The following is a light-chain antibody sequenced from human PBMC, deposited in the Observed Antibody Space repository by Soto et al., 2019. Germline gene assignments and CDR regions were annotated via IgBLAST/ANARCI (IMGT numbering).Light chain of an antibody. CDR1: SSDIGAYNF. Sequence: QSALTQPASVSGSPGQSITISCTGTSSDIGAYNFVSWYQQHPGKAPKLMLYDVNIRPSGVSNRFSGSKSGNTATLTISGPQAEDDADYSWTSWTNNTTKIFGGGTNLTVL. CDR3: TSWTNNTTKI. CDR2: DVN. J-gene: IGLJ2*01. V-gene: IGLV2-14*03.